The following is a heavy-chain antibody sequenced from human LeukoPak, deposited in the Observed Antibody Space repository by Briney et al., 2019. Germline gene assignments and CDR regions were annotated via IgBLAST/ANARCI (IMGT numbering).Heavy chain of an antibody. CDR1: GFTFSSYA. D-gene: IGHD1-26*01. J-gene: IGHJ4*02. CDR2: ITGSGGRT. Sequence: GSLRLSCAASGFTFSSYAMNWVRQAPGKGLKWVSAITGSGGRTYYADSVKGRFTISRDNSKNTLYLQMNSLRAEDTAIYYCAKEYTGTFSPFPSYFDNWGQGTLVTVPS. V-gene: IGHV3-23*01. CDR3: AKEYTGTFSPFPSYFDN.